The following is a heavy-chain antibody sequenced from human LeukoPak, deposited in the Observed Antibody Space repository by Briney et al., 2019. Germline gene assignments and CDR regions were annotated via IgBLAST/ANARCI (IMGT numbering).Heavy chain of an antibody. CDR1: GYTLTELS. D-gene: IGHD2-2*02. V-gene: IGHV1-24*01. Sequence: ASVKVSCKVSGYTLTELSMHWVRQAPGKGLEWMGGFDPAYGDTIYAQKFQGRVTMTEDTSTDTAYMELSSLRSEDTAVYYCARGPMDCSSTSCYKGGGGYYYMDVWGKGTTVTVSS. CDR3: ARGPMDCSSTSCYKGGGGYYYMDV. CDR2: FDPAYGDT. J-gene: IGHJ6*03.